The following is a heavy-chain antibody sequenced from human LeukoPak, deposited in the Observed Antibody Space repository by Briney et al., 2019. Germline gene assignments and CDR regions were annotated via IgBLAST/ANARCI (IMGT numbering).Heavy chain of an antibody. CDR2: ISSSGNAI. CDR1: GFTFSNYA. D-gene: IGHD1-1*01. V-gene: IGHV3-21*01. Sequence: RGSLRLSCAASGFTFSNYAMSWVRQAPGKGLEWVSSISSSGNAINYADSVKGRFTISRDNANNSLSLQMSSLRAEDTAVYYCARHDVAWNDVYWFDPWGQGTLVTVSS. CDR3: ARHDVAWNDVYWFDP. J-gene: IGHJ5*02.